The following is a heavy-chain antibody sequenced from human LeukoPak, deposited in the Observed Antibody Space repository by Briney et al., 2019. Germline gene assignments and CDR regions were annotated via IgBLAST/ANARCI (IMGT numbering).Heavy chain of an antibody. CDR2: IYNGGTT. Sequence: SETLSLTCTVSGGSISTYYWTWIRQPPGKGLEWIGYIYNGGTTNYNPSLKNRATISIDTSKNQFSLNLRSVTPADTAVYYCASVVGATNFLDHWGQGTLVTVSS. CDR3: ASVVGATNFLDH. D-gene: IGHD1-26*01. CDR1: GGSISTYY. J-gene: IGHJ5*02. V-gene: IGHV4-59*01.